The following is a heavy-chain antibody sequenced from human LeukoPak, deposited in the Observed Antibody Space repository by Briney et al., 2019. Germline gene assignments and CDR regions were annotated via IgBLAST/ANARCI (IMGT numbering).Heavy chain of an antibody. J-gene: IGHJ4*02. CDR1: GFTFSTYW. Sequence: GGSLRLSCAASGFTFSTYWMTWVRQAPGKGLEWVANIKQDGSEKNYVDSVKGRFTISRDNAKNSLDLQMNSLRAEDTAVYYCARDVGATRNFDYWGQGTLVTVSS. CDR3: ARDVGATRNFDY. V-gene: IGHV3-7*03. D-gene: IGHD1-26*01. CDR2: IKQDGSEK.